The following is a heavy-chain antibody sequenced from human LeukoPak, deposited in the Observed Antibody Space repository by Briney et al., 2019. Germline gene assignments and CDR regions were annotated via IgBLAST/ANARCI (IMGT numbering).Heavy chain of an antibody. CDR2: ISVSGGST. D-gene: IGHD2-21*01. Sequence: PGRTLRLSCVATGFTFSSYGMHWVRQAPGKGLDWVSGISVSGGSTYYVDSVKGRFTISSDNSRNTLYLQMNSLRAEDTAVYYCAKGVSTLGENWGQGTLVTVSS. CDR1: GFTFSSYG. CDR3: AKGVSTLGEN. J-gene: IGHJ4*02. V-gene: IGHV3-23*01.